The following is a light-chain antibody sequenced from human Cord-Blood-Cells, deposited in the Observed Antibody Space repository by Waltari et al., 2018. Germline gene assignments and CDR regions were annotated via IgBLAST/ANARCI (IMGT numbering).Light chain of an antibody. CDR3: QQYYSTPYT. J-gene: IGKJ2*01. Sequence: DIVMTQSPDSLAVSLGARATIHCQSSQSVLYSSNNKNYLAWYQQKPGQPPKLLIYWASTRESGVPDRFSGSGSWTDFTLTISSLQAEDVAVYYCQQYYSTPYTFGQGTKLEIK. V-gene: IGKV4-1*01. CDR2: WAS. CDR1: QSVLYSSNNKNY.